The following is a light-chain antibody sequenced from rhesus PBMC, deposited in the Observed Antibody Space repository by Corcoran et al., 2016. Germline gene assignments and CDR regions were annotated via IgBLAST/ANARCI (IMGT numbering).Light chain of an antibody. CDR1: QSVSNY. V-gene: IGKV3-24*04. CDR2: GAS. CDR3: LQSSSWPYS. J-gene: IGKJ2*01. Sequence: EIEMTQSPATLALSPGERATLSCRASQSVSNYLVWYQQKPGHAPRLLLSGASTMATGIPYRVSGSGLGTECTLTISSLEPEDVGLYFCLQSSSWPYSFGQGTKVEIK.